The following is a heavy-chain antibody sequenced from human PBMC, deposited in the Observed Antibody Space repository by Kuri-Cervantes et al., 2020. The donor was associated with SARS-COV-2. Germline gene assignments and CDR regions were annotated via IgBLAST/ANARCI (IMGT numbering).Heavy chain of an antibody. D-gene: IGHD3-22*01. V-gene: IGHV1-2*02. CDR3: ARDPREYYYDSSGTIRTEESYFDY. CDR1: AYSFTSYY. J-gene: IGHJ4*02. Sequence: ASVKVSCKASAYSFTSYYMNWLRQAPGQGLEWMGWINTNSGGTNYAQKFQGRVTMTRDTSISTAYMELSRLRSDDTAVYYCARDPREYYYDSSGTIRTEESYFDYWGQGTLVTVSS. CDR2: INTNSGGT.